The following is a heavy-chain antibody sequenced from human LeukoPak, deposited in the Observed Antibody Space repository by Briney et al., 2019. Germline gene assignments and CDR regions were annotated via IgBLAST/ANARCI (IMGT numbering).Heavy chain of an antibody. D-gene: IGHD3-9*01. CDR2: IYSGGST. CDR3: AKDSSVGYSDWLAPGGDPYYMDV. CDR1: GFTFSSYE. J-gene: IGHJ6*03. V-gene: IGHV3-66*02. Sequence: PGGSLRLSCAASGFTFSSYEMNWVRQAPGKGLEWVSVIYSGGSTYYADSVKGRFTISRDNSKNTLYLQMNSLRAEDTAVYYCAKDSSVGYSDWLAPGGDPYYMDVWGKGTTVTSSS.